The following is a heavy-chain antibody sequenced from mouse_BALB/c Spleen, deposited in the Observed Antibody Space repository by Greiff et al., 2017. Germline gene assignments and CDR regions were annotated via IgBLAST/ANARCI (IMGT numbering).Heavy chain of an antibody. CDR3: ARVNYGYYYAMDY. Sequence: VQLKQSGAELVKPGASVKLSCKTSGYTFTSYWIQWVKQRPGQGLGWIGEIFPGTGTTYYNEKFKGKATLTIDTSSSTAYMQLSSLTSEDSAVYFCARVNYGYYYAMDYWGQGTSVTVSS. V-gene: IGHV1S132*01. CDR2: IFPGTGTT. J-gene: IGHJ4*01. D-gene: IGHD1-2*01. CDR1: GYTFTSYW.